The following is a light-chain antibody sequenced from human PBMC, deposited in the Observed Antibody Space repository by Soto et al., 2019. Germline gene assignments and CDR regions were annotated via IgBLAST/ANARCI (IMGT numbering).Light chain of an antibody. CDR1: SSDVGGYNY. V-gene: IGLV2-8*01. CDR3: RSYAGSNNRRV. CDR2: EVS. J-gene: IGLJ3*02. Sequence: QSALTQPPSASGSPGQSVTISCTGTSSDVGGYNYVSWYQQHPGKAPKLMIYEVSKRPSGVPDRFSGSKSGNTASLTVSGLQGEDEADYYCRSYAGSNNRRVFGGGTKLTVL.